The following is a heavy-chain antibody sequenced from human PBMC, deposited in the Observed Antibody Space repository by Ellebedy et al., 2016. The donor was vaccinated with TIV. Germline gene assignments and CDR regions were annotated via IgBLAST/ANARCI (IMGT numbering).Heavy chain of an antibody. CDR1: GFTFSSYA. V-gene: IGHV3-23*01. J-gene: IGHJ4*02. D-gene: IGHD2-15*01. Sequence: GESLKISCAASGFTFSSYAMSWVRQAPGKGLEWVSAISGSGGSTYYADSVKGRFTISRDNSKNTLYLQMNSLRAEDTAVYYCAKVDLLPNLYDYWGQGTLVTVSS. CDR3: AKVDLLPNLYDY. CDR2: ISGSGGST.